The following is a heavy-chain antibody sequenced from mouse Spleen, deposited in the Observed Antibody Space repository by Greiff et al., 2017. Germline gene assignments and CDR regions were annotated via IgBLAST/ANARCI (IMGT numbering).Heavy chain of an antibody. V-gene: IGHV1-81*01. D-gene: IGHD1-1*01. CDR2: IYPRSGNT. CDR3: ARSFATVVASYWYFDV. Sequence: VQLQESGAELARPGASVKLSCKASGYTFTSYGISWVKQRTGQGLEWIGQIYPRSGNTYYNEKFKGKATLTADKSSSTAYMELRSLTSEDSAVYFCARSFATVVASYWYFDVWGAGTTVTVSS. CDR1: GYTFTSYG. J-gene: IGHJ1*01.